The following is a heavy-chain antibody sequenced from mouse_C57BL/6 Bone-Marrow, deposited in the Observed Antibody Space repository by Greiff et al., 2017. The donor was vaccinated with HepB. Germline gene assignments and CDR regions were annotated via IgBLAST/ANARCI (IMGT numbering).Heavy chain of an antibody. Sequence: QVQLQQPGAELVKPGASVKMSCKASGYTFTSYWITWVKQRPGQGLEWIGDIYPGSGSTNYNEKFKSKATLTVDTSSSTAYMQLSSLTSEDSAVYVCAREEKKAKRTFAYWGQGTLVTVSA. V-gene: IGHV1-55*01. CDR2: IYPGSGST. D-gene: IGHD6-1*02. J-gene: IGHJ3*01. CDR1: GYTFTSYW. CDR3: AREEKKAKRTFAY.